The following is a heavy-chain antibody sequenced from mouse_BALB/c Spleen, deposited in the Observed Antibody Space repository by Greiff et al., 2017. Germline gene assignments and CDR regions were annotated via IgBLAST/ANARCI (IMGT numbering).Heavy chain of an antibody. D-gene: IGHD1-1*01. CDR2: INPYNGDT. CDR3: ARQGNYGSSYVYFDY. CDR1: GYSFTGYF. Sequence: VHVKQSGPELVKPGASVKISCKASGYSFTGYFMNWVMQSHGKSLEWIGRINPYNGDTFYNQKFKGKATLTVDKSSSTAHMELRSLASEDSAVYYCARQGNYGSSYVYFDYWGQGTTLTVSS. V-gene: IGHV1-20*02. J-gene: IGHJ2*01.